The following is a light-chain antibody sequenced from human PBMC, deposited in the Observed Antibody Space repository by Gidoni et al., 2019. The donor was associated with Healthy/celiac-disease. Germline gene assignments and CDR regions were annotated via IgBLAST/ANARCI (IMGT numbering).Light chain of an antibody. CDR3: KQSYSTPWT. J-gene: IGKJ1*01. Sequence: DIQMTQSPSSLSASVGDRVTITCLASQSISSYLNWYQQKPGKAPKLLIYAASSLQSGVPSRFSGSGSGTDFTLTISSLQPEDFATYYCKQSYSTPWTFGQGTKVEIK. CDR2: AAS. V-gene: IGKV1-39*01. CDR1: QSISSY.